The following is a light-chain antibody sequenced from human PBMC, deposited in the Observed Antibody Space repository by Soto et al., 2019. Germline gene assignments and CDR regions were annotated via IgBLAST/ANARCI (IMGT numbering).Light chain of an antibody. V-gene: IGLV1-40*01. Sequence: QAVVTQPPSVSGAPGQRVTISCTGNSSNIGAGYDVHWYQHLPGAAPKLLIFGDTSRPSGVPDRFSGSKSGTSASLAITGLQPEDEADYYCQSFDSSMSALFGGGTKLTVL. CDR2: GDT. CDR1: SSNIGAGYD. CDR3: QSFDSSMSAL. J-gene: IGLJ2*01.